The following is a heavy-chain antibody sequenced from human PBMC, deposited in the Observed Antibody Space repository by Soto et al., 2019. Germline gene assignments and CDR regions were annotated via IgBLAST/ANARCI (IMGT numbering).Heavy chain of an antibody. CDR1: GFNFNDYA. CDR3: AKDHLGGAMAVPFFDS. Sequence: EVQLVESGGGLVRPGSSLRLSCAASGFNFNDYAMHWVRQAPGKGLEWVSGITWNSGDTGYADSVKGRFTVSRDNAKNSVYLEINNLRPEDTALYYCAKDHLGGAMAVPFFDSRGQGALVTVSS. D-gene: IGHD5-18*01. V-gene: IGHV3-9*01. CDR2: ITWNSGDT. J-gene: IGHJ4*02.